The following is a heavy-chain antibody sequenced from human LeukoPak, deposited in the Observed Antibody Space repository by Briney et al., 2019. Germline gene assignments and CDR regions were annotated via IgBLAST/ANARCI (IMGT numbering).Heavy chain of an antibody. CDR1: GLTSNNYG. V-gene: IGHV3-23*01. J-gene: IGHJ4*02. D-gene: IGHD3-16*01. CDR3: AKDPLGGDEADY. Sequence: GGSLRLSCAVSGLTSNNYGMTWVRQAPGKGLEGVSSISNSATRTFYADSVKGRFTISRDNSKNTLYLQMNSLRAEDTAVYFCAKDPLGGDEADYWGQGTLVIVSS. CDR2: ISNSATRT.